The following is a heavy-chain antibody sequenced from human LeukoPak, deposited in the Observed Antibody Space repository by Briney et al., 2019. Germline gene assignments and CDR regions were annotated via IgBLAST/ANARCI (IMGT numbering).Heavy chain of an antibody. V-gene: IGHV1-18*01. D-gene: IGHD3-10*01. CDR1: GYTFTSYG. J-gene: IGHJ6*03. CDR2: ISAYNGNT. CDR3: ARAGFPYGYYYMDV. Sequence: GASVKVSCKASGYTFTSYGISWVRQAPGQGLEWMGWISAYNGNTNYAQKLQGRVTMTTDTSTSTAYMALRSLRSDDTAVYYCARAGFPYGYYYMDVWGKGTTVTISS.